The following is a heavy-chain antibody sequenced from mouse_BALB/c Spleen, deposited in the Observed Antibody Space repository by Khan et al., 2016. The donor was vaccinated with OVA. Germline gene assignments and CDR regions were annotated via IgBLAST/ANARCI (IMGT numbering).Heavy chain of an antibody. V-gene: IGHV3-2*02. Sequence: VQLKESGPGLVKPSQSLSLTCTVTGYSITSDYAWNWIRQFPGNKLEWMGYISYSGRTSYNPSLKSRISITRDTSKNQFFLQLNSVTTEDTATYDCARSVTMTTVVATDFDYWGQGTTLTVSS. CDR1: GYSITSDYA. J-gene: IGHJ2*01. CDR2: ISYSGRT. CDR3: ARSVTMTTVVATDFDY. D-gene: IGHD1-1*01.